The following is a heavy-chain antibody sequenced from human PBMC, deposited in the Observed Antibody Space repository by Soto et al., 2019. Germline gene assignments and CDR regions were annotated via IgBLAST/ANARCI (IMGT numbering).Heavy chain of an antibody. J-gene: IGHJ6*02. V-gene: IGHV1-18*01. CDR1: GYTFTSYG. CDR2: ISAYNGNT. Sequence: ASVKVSCKASGYTFTSYGISWVRQAPGQGLEWMGWISAYNGNTNYAQKLQGRVTMTTDTSTSSAYMELRSLRSDDTAVYYCASPDPDTAMVTAFLRYYYYGMDVWGQGTTVTVSS. D-gene: IGHD5-18*01. CDR3: ASPDPDTAMVTAFLRYYYYGMDV.